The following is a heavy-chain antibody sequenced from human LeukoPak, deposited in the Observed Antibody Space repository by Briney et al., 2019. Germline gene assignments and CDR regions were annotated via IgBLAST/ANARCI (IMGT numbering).Heavy chain of an antibody. CDR1: GFTFSSYG. CDR2: IWYDGSNK. Sequence: GGSLRLSCAASGFTFSSYGMPWVRQAPGKGLEWVAVIWYDGSNKYYADSVKGRSTISRDNSKNTMYLQMNTLRAEDTAVYYCAKRGGYCSSTNCYSTYYYYAMDVWGQGTTVTVSS. D-gene: IGHD2-2*02. V-gene: IGHV3-33*06. CDR3: AKRGGYCSSTNCYSTYYYYAMDV. J-gene: IGHJ6*02.